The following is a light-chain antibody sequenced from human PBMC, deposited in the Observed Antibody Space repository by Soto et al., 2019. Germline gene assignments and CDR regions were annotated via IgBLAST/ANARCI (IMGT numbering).Light chain of an antibody. Sequence: EIVLTQSPGTLSLSPGERATLSCRASQSVSSSYLAWYQQKPGQAPRLLIYGASRRATGIPDRFSGSGSGTDFTLTISRLEPEDFAVYYCQQYGNSFTFGPGTKVDIK. V-gene: IGKV3-20*01. J-gene: IGKJ3*01. CDR1: QSVSSSY. CDR3: QQYGNSFT. CDR2: GAS.